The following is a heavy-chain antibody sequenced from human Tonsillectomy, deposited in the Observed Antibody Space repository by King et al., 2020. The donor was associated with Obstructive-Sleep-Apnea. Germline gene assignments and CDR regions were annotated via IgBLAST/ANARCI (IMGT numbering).Heavy chain of an antibody. CDR2: ISSSSSTI. Sequence: VQLVESGGGLVQPGGSLRLSCAASGFTFSSYSMNWVRQAPGKGLEWGSYISSSSSTIYYADYVKGRFTISGDNAKNSLYLQMNSLRAEDTAVYYCARDRVCGYWGQGTLVTVSS. V-gene: IGHV3-48*04. D-gene: IGHD2-21*01. CDR1: GFTFSSYS. J-gene: IGHJ4*02. CDR3: ARDRVCGY.